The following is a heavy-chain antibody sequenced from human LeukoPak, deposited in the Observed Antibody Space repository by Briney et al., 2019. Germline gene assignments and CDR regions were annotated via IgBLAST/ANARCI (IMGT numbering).Heavy chain of an antibody. CDR1: GGSISSSSYY. Sequence: SETLSLTCTVSGGSISSSSYYWGWIRQPPGKGLEWIGSIYCSGSTYYNPSLKSRVTISVDTSKNQFSLKLSSVTAADTAVYYCARHGYDFWSGYFYAPYNWFDPWGQGTLVTVSS. D-gene: IGHD3-3*01. J-gene: IGHJ5*02. CDR3: ARHGYDFWSGYFYAPYNWFDP. V-gene: IGHV4-39*01. CDR2: IYCSGST.